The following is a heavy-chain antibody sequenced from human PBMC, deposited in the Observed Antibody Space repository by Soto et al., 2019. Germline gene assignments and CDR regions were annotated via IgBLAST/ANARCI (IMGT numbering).Heavy chain of an antibody. CDR1: VYTFTSYD. V-gene: IGHV1-8*01. J-gene: IGHJ4*02. CDR3: ARERSYGLDY. D-gene: IGHD5-18*01. CDR2: MNPNSGNT. Sequence: ASVTVSCKASVYTFTSYDINWVRQATGQGLEWMGWMNPNSGNTVYAQKFQGRVTMTRNTSISTAYMELSSLRSEDTAVYYCARERSYGLDYWGQGTLVTVSS.